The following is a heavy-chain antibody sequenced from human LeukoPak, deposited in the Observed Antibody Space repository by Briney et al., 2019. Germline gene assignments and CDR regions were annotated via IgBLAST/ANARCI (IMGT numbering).Heavy chain of an antibody. CDR3: ARRRDYDSSGYFSGYFDY. CDR2: IYYIGST. Sequence: TPSETLSLTCTVSGGSISSYWSWIRQPPGKGLEWIGYIYYIGSTNYNPSLKSRVTISVDTSKNQFSLKLSSVTAADTAVYYCARRRDYDSSGYFSGYFDYWGQGTLVTVSS. J-gene: IGHJ4*02. V-gene: IGHV4-59*08. CDR1: GGSISSY. D-gene: IGHD3-22*01.